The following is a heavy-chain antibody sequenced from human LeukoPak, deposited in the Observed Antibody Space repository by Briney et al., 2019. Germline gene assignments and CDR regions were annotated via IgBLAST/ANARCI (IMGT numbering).Heavy chain of an antibody. V-gene: IGHV4-4*07. CDR1: GGSISSYY. CDR3: AREQDDYVWGRDAFDI. Sequence: SETLSLTCTVSGGSISSYYWSWIRQPAGKGLEWIGRIYTSGSTIYNPSLKSRVTMSVDTSKNQFSLKLSSVTAADTAVYYCAREQDDYVWGRDAFDIWGQGTMVTVSS. D-gene: IGHD3-16*01. CDR2: IYTSGST. J-gene: IGHJ3*02.